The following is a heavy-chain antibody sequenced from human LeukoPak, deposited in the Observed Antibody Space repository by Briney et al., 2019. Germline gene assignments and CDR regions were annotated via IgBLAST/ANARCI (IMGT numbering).Heavy chain of an antibody. CDR3: ASFYCSGGSCYQYYSYYYMDV. CDR1: GYSISSAYY. CDR2: IYHSGSA. D-gene: IGHD2-15*01. Sequence: SETLSLTCTVSGYSISSAYYWGWIRQSPGKGLEWIGSIYHSGSAYYNPSLQSRVTISVDTSKNQFSLKLNSVTAADTAVYYCASFYCSGGSCYQYYSYYYMDVWGKGTTVTISS. V-gene: IGHV4-38-2*02. J-gene: IGHJ6*03.